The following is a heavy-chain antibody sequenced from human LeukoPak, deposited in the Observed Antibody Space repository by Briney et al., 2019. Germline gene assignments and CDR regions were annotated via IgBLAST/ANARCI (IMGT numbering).Heavy chain of an antibody. Sequence: SETLSLTCAVYGGSFSGYYWSWIRQPPGKGLEWIGEINHSGSTNYNPSLKSRVTISVDTSKNQFSLKLSSVTAADTAVYYCARGPNRGGSYQFPTTNTMVRRSYYYYYGMDVWGQGTTVTVSS. J-gene: IGHJ6*02. V-gene: IGHV4-34*01. D-gene: IGHD3-10*01. CDR3: ARGPNRGGSYQFPTTNTMVRRSYYYYYGMDV. CDR1: GGSFSGYY. CDR2: INHSGST.